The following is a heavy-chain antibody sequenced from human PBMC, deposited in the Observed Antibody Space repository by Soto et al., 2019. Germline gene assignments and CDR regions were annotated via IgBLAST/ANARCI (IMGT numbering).Heavy chain of an antibody. Sequence: AGGSLRLSCAASGFTFYNYAMNWVRQAPGKGLEWVSTIDYDGVNKHYAASVQGRFTISRDESKNTVYLQMHSLKTDDTAVYYCSRVDPSAKSPDYWGQGALVTVSS. J-gene: IGHJ4*02. CDR2: IDYDGVNK. CDR3: SRVDPSAKSPDY. CDR1: GFTFYNYA. D-gene: IGHD2-15*01. V-gene: IGHV3-23*01.